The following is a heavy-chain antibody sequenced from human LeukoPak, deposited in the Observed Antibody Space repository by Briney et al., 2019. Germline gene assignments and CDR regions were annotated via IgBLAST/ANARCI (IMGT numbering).Heavy chain of an antibody. CDR1: GFTFSSYS. CDR2: ISSSSSYI. V-gene: IGHV3-21*01. Sequence: PGGSLRLSCAASGFTFSSYSMNWVRQAPGKGLEWVSSISSSSSYIYYADSVKGRFTISRDNAKNSLHLQMNSLRAEDTAVYYCARGSVLRYFDWPNYYMDVWGKGTTVTVSS. J-gene: IGHJ6*03. D-gene: IGHD3-9*01. CDR3: ARGSVLRYFDWPNYYMDV.